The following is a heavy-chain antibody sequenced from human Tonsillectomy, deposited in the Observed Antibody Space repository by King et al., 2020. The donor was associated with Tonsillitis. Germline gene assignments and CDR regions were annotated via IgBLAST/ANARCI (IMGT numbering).Heavy chain of an antibody. CDR1: GGSISSYY. J-gene: IGHJ4*02. Sequence: GRGEPSETLSLTCTVSGGSISSYYWSWIRQPAGKGLEWIGRIYTSGSTNYNPSLKSRVTMSVDTSKNQFSLKLSSVTAADTAVYYCARDGSYLSYVYWGQGTLVTVSS. D-gene: IGHD1-26*01. CDR3: ARDGSYLSYVY. CDR2: IYTSGST. V-gene: IGHV4-4*07.